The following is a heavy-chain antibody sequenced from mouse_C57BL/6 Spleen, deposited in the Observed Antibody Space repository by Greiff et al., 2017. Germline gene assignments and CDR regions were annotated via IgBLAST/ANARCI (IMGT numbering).Heavy chain of an antibody. J-gene: IGHJ2*01. Sequence: LQQSGASVKISCKASGYAFSSYWMNWVKQRPGKGLEWIGQIYPGDGDTNYNGKFKGKATLTADKSSSTAYMQLSSLTSEDSAVYLCARTEDYGGDDWGQGTTLTVSS. CDR2: IYPGDGDT. V-gene: IGHV1-80*01. CDR1: GYAFSSYW. D-gene: IGHD2-4*01. CDR3: ARTEDYGGDD.